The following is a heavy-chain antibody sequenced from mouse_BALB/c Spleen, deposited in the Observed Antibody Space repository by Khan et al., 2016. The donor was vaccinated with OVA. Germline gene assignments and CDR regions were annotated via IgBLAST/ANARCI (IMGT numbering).Heavy chain of an antibody. D-gene: IGHD1-1*01. CDR2: ISTGSSNI. CDR3: ARELFTTVVATPFAY. Sequence: EVQLVESGGGLVKPGGSLKLSCAASGFTFSNYAMSWVRQTPEKRLEWVATISTGSSNIYYPDSVQGRFTISRDNAKNTLYLQMSSLRSEDTAIYYCARELFTTVVATPFAYWGQGTLVTVSA. J-gene: IGHJ3*01. V-gene: IGHV5-9-3*01. CDR1: GFTFSNYA.